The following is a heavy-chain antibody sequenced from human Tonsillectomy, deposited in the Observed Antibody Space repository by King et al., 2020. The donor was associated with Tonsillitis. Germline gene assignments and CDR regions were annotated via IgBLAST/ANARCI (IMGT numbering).Heavy chain of an antibody. V-gene: IGHV3-74*01. D-gene: IGHD3-3*01. J-gene: IGHJ2*01. Sequence: VQLVESGGGLVQPGGSLRLSCAASGFTFSSYWMHWVRQAPGKGLVWVSRINSDGSSTSYADSVKGRFTISRDNAKNTLYLQVNSLRAEDTAVYYCARDPNDFWSGAYWYFDLWGRGTLVTVSS. CDR1: GFTFSSYW. CDR2: INSDGSST. CDR3: ARDPNDFWSGAYWYFDL.